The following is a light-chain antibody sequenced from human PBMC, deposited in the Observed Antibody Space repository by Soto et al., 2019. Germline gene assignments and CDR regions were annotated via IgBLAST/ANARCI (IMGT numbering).Light chain of an antibody. CDR1: QSVSSY. V-gene: IGKV3-11*01. J-gene: IGKJ4*01. Sequence: EIVLTQSRPTLSLSPGERATLSCRASQSVSSYLAWYQQKPGQAPRLLIYDASNRATGIPARFSGSGSGTDFSLTISSLEPEDFAVYYCQQRSNWPLLTFGGGTKVEIK. CDR2: DAS. CDR3: QQRSNWPLLT.